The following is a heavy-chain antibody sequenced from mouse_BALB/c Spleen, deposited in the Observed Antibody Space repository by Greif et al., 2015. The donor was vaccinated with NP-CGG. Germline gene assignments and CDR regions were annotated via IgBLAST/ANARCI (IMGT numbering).Heavy chain of an antibody. CDR2: IYPGSGNT. J-gene: IGHJ4*01. Sequence: VQVVESGPELVKPGASVKISCKASGYTFTDYCINWVKQKPGQGLEWIGWIYPGSGNTKYNEKFKGKATLTVDTSSSTAYMQLSSLTSEDTAVYFCARRTGTEAMDYWGQGTSVTVSS. CDR1: GYTFTDYC. CDR3: ARRTGTEAMDY. D-gene: IGHD4-1*01. V-gene: IGHV1-84*02.